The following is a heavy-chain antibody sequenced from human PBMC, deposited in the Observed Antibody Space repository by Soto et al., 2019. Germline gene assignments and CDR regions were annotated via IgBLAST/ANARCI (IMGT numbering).Heavy chain of an antibody. V-gene: IGHV3-30*18. CDR1: GFTFSSYG. CDR3: AKGTTYYYDSSGYGPLDY. Sequence: WGSLRLSCAASGFTFSSYGMHFVRQSPCKWLEWVAVISYDGSNKYYADSVKGRFTISRDNSKNTLYLQMNSLRAEDTAVYYCAKGTTYYYDSSGYGPLDYWGQGTLVTVS. D-gene: IGHD3-22*01. J-gene: IGHJ4*02. CDR2: ISYDGSNK.